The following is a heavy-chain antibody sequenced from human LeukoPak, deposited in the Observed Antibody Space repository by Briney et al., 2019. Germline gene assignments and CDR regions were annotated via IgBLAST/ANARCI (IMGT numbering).Heavy chain of an antibody. D-gene: IGHD3-9*01. Sequence: GGSLRLSCAASGFTLDDYAMHWVRHATGEGLEWLSLLNRDVATTSYADSVKGRFTISRDNSKNSLYLQMNSLRSDDTAWYYCAGDNAGLHFCDILTGYYDHWGQGALVTVSS. V-gene: IGHV3-43*01. CDR1: GFTLDDYA. CDR3: AGDNAGLHFCDILTGYYDH. CDR2: LNRDVATT. J-gene: IGHJ4*02.